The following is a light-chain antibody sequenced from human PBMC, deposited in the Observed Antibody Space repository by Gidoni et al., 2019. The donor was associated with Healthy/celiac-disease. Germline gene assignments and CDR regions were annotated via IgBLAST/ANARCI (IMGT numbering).Light chain of an antibody. Sequence: ESVLTQSPGTLSLSPGESATLSCRASQSVSSSYLAWYQQKPGQAPRLLIYGASSRATGIPDRFRGSGSGTDFTLTISRLEPEDFAVYYCQQYGSSPVTYTFGQGTKLEIK. CDR2: GAS. V-gene: IGKV3-20*01. J-gene: IGKJ2*01. CDR3: QQYGSSPVTYT. CDR1: QSVSSSY.